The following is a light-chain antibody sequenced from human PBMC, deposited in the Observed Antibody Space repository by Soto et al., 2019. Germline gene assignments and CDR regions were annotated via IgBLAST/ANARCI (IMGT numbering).Light chain of an antibody. V-gene: IGKV3D-20*02. CDR1: QSVSISY. CDR3: QPLNIYPLR. CDR2: VPS. J-gene: IGKJ4*02. Sequence: EIVLTQSPGTLSLSPGEIATLSCRASQSVSISYLAWYQQKPGQAPRLLIYVPSSRATGIPDRFSGSGSGTDFTLTISSLQPEDYAPDYCQPLNIYPLRFGGGTK.